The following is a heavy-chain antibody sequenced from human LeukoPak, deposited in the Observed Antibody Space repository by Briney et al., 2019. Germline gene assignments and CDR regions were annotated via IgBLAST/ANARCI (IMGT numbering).Heavy chain of an antibody. Sequence: GGSLRLSCAASGFTFSTYGMSWVRQAPGEGLEWVSGISGSGGSTYYADSVKGRFSITRDNSKNTLYLQMNSLRAEDTAAYYCARSGLNRFDYWGQGTLVTVSS. CDR2: ISGSGGST. CDR1: GFTFSTYG. V-gene: IGHV3-23*01. D-gene: IGHD2-15*01. CDR3: ARSGLNRFDY. J-gene: IGHJ4*02.